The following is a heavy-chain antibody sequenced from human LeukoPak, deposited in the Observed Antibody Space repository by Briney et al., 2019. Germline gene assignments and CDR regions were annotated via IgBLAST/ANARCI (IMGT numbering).Heavy chain of an antibody. CDR2: IYHSGST. V-gene: IGHV4-30-2*01. CDR1: GGSISSGGYS. J-gene: IGHJ4*02. D-gene: IGHD3-9*01. Sequence: PSETLSLTCAVSGGSISSGGYSWSWIRQPPGKGLEWIGYIYHSGSTYYNPSLKSRVSISVDGSKNQFSLKLSSVTAADTAVYYCARGADILSPHFDYWGQGTLVTVSS. CDR3: ARGADILSPHFDY.